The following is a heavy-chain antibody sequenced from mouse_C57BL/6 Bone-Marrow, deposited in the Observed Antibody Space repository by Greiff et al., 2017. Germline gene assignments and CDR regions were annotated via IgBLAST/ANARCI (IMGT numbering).Heavy chain of an antibody. J-gene: IGHJ4*01. Sequence: EVKLVESGGGLVKPGGSLKLSCAASGFTFSSYAMPWVRQTPEKRLEWVATISDGGSSPYYPDNVKGRFTISRDNAKNNLYLQMSHLKSEDTAMYYCARLYNYYAMDYWGQGTSVTVSS. CDR3: ARLYNYYAMDY. CDR1: GFTFSSYA. V-gene: IGHV5-4*03. CDR2: ISDGGSSP.